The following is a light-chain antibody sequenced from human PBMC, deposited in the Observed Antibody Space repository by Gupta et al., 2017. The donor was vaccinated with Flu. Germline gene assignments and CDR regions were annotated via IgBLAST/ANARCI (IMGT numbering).Light chain of an antibody. Sequence: SNVGSNAVNWYQQVPGTSPKLLIYSSNQRPSGVPDRFAGSKSGTSASLAIRGLQSEDEADYYCAAWDDSLNGHYVFGTGTKVTAL. V-gene: IGLV1-44*01. CDR3: AAWDDSLNGHYV. J-gene: IGLJ1*01. CDR2: SSN. CDR1: SNVGSNA.